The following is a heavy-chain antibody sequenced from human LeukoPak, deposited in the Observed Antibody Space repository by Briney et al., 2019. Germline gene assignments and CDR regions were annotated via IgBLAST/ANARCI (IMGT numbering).Heavy chain of an antibody. V-gene: IGHV3-74*01. CDR3: ARERYQLLLNWFDP. CDR2: INSDGSST. D-gene: IGHD2-2*01. J-gene: IGHJ5*02. Sequence: GGSLRLSCAAPGFTFSSYWMHWVRQAPGKGLVWVSRINSDGSSTSYADSVKGRFTISRDNAKNTLYLQMNSLRAEDTAVYYCARERYQLLLNWFDPWGQGTLVTVSS. CDR1: GFTFSSYW.